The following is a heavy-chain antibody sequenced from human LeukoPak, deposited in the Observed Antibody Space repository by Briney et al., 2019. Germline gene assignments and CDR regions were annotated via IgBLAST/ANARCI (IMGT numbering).Heavy chain of an antibody. CDR3: ARFGDPSTTLDY. CDR2: IRQDGNWR. D-gene: IGHD3-16*01. Sequence: GGSLGLSCAASGFTFSRHWMSWVRQAPGKGLEWVAHIRQDGNWRHHEDSVEGRFTISRDNAKNSLYLQMNSLRVEDTAVYYCARFGDPSTTLDYWGQGTRVTVSS. J-gene: IGHJ4*02. V-gene: IGHV3-7*01. CDR1: GFTFSRHW.